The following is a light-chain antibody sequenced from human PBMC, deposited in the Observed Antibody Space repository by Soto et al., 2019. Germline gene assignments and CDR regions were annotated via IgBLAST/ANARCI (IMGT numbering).Light chain of an antibody. V-gene: IGKV3-11*01. J-gene: IGKJ5*01. Sequence: EIVLTHSPATLYLSPGVRATLSCRASQSVSSYLAWYQQKPGQAPRLLSYDASNRATGIPARFSGRGSGTDFTLTISSLEPEDFAVYYCQQRSNWPPEITFGQGTRLENK. CDR2: DAS. CDR3: QQRSNWPPEIT. CDR1: QSVSSY.